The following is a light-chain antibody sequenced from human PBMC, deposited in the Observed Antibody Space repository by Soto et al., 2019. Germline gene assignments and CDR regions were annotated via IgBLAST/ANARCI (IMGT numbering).Light chain of an antibody. CDR2: GVS. CDR1: SSDVGGYDY. V-gene: IGLV2-8*01. CDR3: SSYAGTNTYVL. J-gene: IGLJ2*01. Sequence: QSVLTQPPSASGSPGQSVTISCTGTSSDVGGYDYVSWYQQHPGKAPKLMIYGVSTRPSGVPDRFSGSKSGNTASLTVSGLQAEDEADYYCSSYAGTNTYVLFGGGTKLTVL.